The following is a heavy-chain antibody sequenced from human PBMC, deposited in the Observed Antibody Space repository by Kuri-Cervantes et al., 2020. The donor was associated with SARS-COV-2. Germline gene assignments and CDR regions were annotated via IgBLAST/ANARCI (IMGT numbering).Heavy chain of an antibody. Sequence: SETLSLTCTVSGGSISSYYWSWIRQPAGKGLEWIGRIYTSGSTNYNPSLKSRVTISVDTSKNQFSLKLSSATAADTAVYYCARGVGAAVAGTLITIYYYYGMDVWGQGTTVTVSS. CDR3: ARGVGAAVAGTLITIYYYYGMDV. CDR1: GGSISSYY. V-gene: IGHV4-4*07. D-gene: IGHD6-19*01. J-gene: IGHJ6*02. CDR2: IYTSGST.